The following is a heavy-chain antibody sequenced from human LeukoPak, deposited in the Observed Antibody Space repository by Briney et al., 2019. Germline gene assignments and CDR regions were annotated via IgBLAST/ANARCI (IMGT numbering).Heavy chain of an antibody. CDR3: ARHQRAETLWDAFDI. J-gene: IGHJ3*02. D-gene: IGHD6-25*01. Sequence: GESLKISGRGSGYSFTDHWIGWVRQMPGKGLEWMGIMYPDDSDIRYSPSFQGQVTISADKSINTAYLQWNSLKASDTAMYYCARHQRAETLWDAFDIWGQGTMVTVSS. CDR2: MYPDDSDI. CDR1: GYSFTDHW. V-gene: IGHV5-51*01.